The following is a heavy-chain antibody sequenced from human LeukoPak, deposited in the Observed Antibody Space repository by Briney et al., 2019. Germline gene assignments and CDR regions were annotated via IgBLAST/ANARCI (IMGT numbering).Heavy chain of an antibody. CDR1: GFTVSNNY. Sequence: PGGSLRLSCAASGFTVSNNYMSWVRQAPGKGLEWVSVIYSGNSKYYADSVTGRFTISRDNSKNTVYLQMNSLRVEDTAVYYCARDFECSGGSCYSAYWGQGTLVTVSS. CDR3: ARDFECSGGSCYSAY. V-gene: IGHV3-53*01. D-gene: IGHD2-15*01. CDR2: IYSGNSK. J-gene: IGHJ4*02.